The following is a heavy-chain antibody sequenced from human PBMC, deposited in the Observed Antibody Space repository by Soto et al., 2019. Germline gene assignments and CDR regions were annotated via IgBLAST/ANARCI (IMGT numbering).Heavy chain of an antibody. Sequence: GPSVKVSCKASGGTFSSYAISWVRQAPGQGLEWMGGIIPIFGTANYAQKFQGRVTITADESTSTAYMELSSLRSEDTAVYYCASDSSSEFYYYGMDVWGQGTTVTVSS. CDR3: ASDSSSEFYYYGMDV. CDR2: IIPIFGTA. D-gene: IGHD6-6*01. CDR1: GGTFSSYA. V-gene: IGHV1-69*13. J-gene: IGHJ6*02.